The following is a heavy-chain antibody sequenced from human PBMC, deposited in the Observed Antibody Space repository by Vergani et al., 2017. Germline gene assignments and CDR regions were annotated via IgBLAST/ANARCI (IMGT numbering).Heavy chain of an antibody. D-gene: IGHD6-19*01. Sequence: EVQLVESGGGLVQPGGSLRLSCAASGFTFSSYEMNWVRLAPGKGLEWVSYISSSGSTIYYADSVKGRFTISRDNAKNSLYLQMNSLRAEDTAVYYWARESAVAGTMYYYYGMDVWGQGTTVTVSS. CDR1: GFTFSSYE. J-gene: IGHJ6*02. V-gene: IGHV3-48*03. CDR2: ISSSGSTI. CDR3: ARESAVAGTMYYYYGMDV.